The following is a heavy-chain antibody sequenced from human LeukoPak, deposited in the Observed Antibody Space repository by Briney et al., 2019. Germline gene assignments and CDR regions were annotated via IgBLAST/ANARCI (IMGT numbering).Heavy chain of an antibody. Sequence: SETLSLTCTVSGGSISSSSYYWGWIRQPPGKGLEWIRSNYYIGSTYYNPSLKSRVTISVDTSKNQFSLKLSSVTAADTAVYYCARHGKLYYDSSPLDDSFDTWGQGTMVTVSS. CDR2: NYYIGST. D-gene: IGHD3-22*01. V-gene: IGHV4-39*01. J-gene: IGHJ3*02. CDR1: GGSISSSSYY. CDR3: ARHGKLYYDSSPLDDSFDT.